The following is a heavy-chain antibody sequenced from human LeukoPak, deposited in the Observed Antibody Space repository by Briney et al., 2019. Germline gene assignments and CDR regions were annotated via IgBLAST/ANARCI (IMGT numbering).Heavy chain of an antibody. V-gene: IGHV4-59*01. Sequence: PSETLSLTCTVSGGSISSYYWSWLRQPPGKGLEWIGYIYYSGTTNYNPSLKSRVTISVDTSKNQFSLKLSSVTAADTAVYYCARYFSGRTLDYWGQGTLVTVSS. CDR2: IYYSGTT. CDR1: GGSISSYY. J-gene: IGHJ4*02. CDR3: ARYFSGRTLDY. D-gene: IGHD1-1*01.